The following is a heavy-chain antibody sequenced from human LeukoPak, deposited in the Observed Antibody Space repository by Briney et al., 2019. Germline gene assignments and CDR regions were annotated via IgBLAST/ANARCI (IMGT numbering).Heavy chain of an antibody. CDR2: ISYDGSNK. V-gene: IGHV3-30-3*01. D-gene: IGHD2-2*02. J-gene: IGHJ6*02. Sequence: GGSLRLSCAASGFTFSSYAMHWDRQAPGKGLEWVAVISYDGSNKYYADSVKGRFTISRDNSKNTLYLQMNSLRAEDTAVYYCARDRGRYCSSTSCYTTGIYYYYGMDVWGQGTTVTVSS. CDR3: ARDRGRYCSSTSCYTTGIYYYYGMDV. CDR1: GFTFSSYA.